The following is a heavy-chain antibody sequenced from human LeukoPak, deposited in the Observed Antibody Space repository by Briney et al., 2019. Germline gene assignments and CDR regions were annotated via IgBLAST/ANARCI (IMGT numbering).Heavy chain of an antibody. V-gene: IGHV3-7*01. Sequence: GGSLRLSCAASGFTFSSYWMSWVRQAPVKGLEWVANIKQDGSEKYYVDSVKGRFTISRDNAKNSLYLQMNSLRAEDTAVYYCARDNNYYDSSGYYYGGGCFDYWGQGTLVTVSS. CDR1: GFTFSSYW. CDR3: ARDNNYYDSSGYYYGGGCFDY. CDR2: IKQDGSEK. J-gene: IGHJ4*02. D-gene: IGHD3-22*01.